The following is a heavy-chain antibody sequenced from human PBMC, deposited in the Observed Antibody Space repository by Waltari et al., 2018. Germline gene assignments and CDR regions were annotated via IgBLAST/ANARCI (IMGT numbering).Heavy chain of an antibody. CDR2: IYYSGST. V-gene: IGHV4-39*07. CDR1: GGSISSSRYY. D-gene: IGHD6-13*01. Sequence: QLQLQESGPGLVKPSETLSLTCTVPGGSISSSRYYWGWIRQPPGKGLEWIGSIYYSGSTYYNPSLKSRVTISVDTSKNQFSLKLSSVTAADTAVYYCASGTYSSSWYGNWGQGTLVTVSS. J-gene: IGHJ4*02. CDR3: ASGTYSSSWYGN.